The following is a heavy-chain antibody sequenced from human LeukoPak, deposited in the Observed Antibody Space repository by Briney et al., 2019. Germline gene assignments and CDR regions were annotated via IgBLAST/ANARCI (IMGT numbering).Heavy chain of an antibody. V-gene: IGHV3-11*04. CDR3: ARDYRYYDSSGLGY. J-gene: IGHJ4*02. CDR2: ISSSGSTI. CDR1: GFTFSDYD. Sequence: GGSLRLSCAASGFTFSDYDMSWIRQAPGKGLEWVSYISSSGSTIYYADSVKGRFTISRDNAKNSLYLQMNSLRAEDTAVYYCARDYRYYDSSGLGYWGQGTLVTVSS. D-gene: IGHD3-22*01.